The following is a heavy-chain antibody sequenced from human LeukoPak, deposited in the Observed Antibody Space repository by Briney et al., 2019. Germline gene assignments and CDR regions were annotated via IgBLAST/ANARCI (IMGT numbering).Heavy chain of an antibody. D-gene: IGHD3-10*01. CDR2: IYTSGST. CDR1: GGSISSYY. J-gene: IGHJ6*03. Sequence: SETLSLTCTVSGGSISSYYWSWIRQPAGKGLEWIGRIYTSGSTNYNPSLKSRVTMSVDTSKNQFSLKLSSVTAADTAVYYCAREKGVWTWNYYYYMDVWGKGTTVTVSS. V-gene: IGHV4-4*07. CDR3: AREKGVWTWNYYYYMDV.